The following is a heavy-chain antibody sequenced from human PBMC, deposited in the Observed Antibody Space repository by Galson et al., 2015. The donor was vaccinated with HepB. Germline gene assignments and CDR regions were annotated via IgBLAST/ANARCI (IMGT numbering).Heavy chain of an antibody. D-gene: IGHD3-3*01. Sequence: SLRLSCAASGFTFSSYWMSWVRQAPGKGLEWVANIKQDGSEKYYVDSVKGRFTISRDNAKNSLYLQMNSLRAEDTAVYYCARESYYDFWSGYPNWFDPWGQGTLVTVSS. CDR1: GFTFSSYW. CDR3: ARESYYDFWSGYPNWFDP. CDR2: IKQDGSEK. V-gene: IGHV3-7*03. J-gene: IGHJ5*02.